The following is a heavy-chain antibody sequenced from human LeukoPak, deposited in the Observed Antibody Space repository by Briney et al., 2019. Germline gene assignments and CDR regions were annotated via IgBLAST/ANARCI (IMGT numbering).Heavy chain of an antibody. CDR2: MNPNSGNT. V-gene: IGHV1-8*01. J-gene: IGHJ5*02. D-gene: IGHD3-10*01. Sequence: ASAKVSCKASGYTFTSYDINWVRQATGQGLEWMGWMNPNSGNTGYAQKFQGRVTMTRNTSISTAYMELSSLRSEDTAVYYCARGIRFGELWGYRFDPWGQGTLVTVSS. CDR1: GYTFTSYD. CDR3: ARGIRFGELWGYRFDP.